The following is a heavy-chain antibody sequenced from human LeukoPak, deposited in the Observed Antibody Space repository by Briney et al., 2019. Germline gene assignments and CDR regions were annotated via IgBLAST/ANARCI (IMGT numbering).Heavy chain of an antibody. V-gene: IGHV5-51*01. D-gene: IGHD3-3*02. CDR1: GYSFSSYW. J-gene: IGHJ4*02. CDR3: ARRNPLAGDNFDY. Sequence: GESLKISCKGSGYSFSSYWSVWVRQMPGKGLEWMGTIYPGDSDSRYSPSFEGQVTISTDKSIRTAYLQWNSLKASDTAMYYCARRNPLAGDNFDYWGQGTLVTVSS. CDR2: IYPGDSDS.